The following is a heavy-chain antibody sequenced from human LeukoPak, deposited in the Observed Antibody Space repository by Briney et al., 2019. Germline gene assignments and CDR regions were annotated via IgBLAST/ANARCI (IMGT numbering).Heavy chain of an antibody. J-gene: IGHJ4*02. D-gene: IGHD6-25*01. V-gene: IGHV4-59*01. Sequence: SETLSLTCTVSGGSISSYYWSWIRPPPGKGLEWIGYIYYSGSTNYNPSLKSRVTIAVDTSKKQFSLKLSSATAADTAVYYCARGPSGPLFDYWGQGTLVTVSS. CDR1: GGSISSYY. CDR2: IYYSGST. CDR3: ARGPSGPLFDY.